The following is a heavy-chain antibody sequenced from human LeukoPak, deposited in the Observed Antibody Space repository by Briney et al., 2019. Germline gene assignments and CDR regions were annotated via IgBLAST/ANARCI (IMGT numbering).Heavy chain of an antibody. CDR1: GIIFSNYA. J-gene: IGHJ2*01. V-gene: IGHV3-64*01. CDR2: ISSDGGST. CDR3: ARGRQGAKTRYFDL. D-gene: IGHD1-26*01. Sequence: GGSLRLSCAASGIIFSNYAMHWVRQGPGKGLECISTISSDGGSTYYANSVKDRFTISRDNSKNTLYLQMGSLRAEDMAVYYCARGRQGAKTRYFDLWGRGTRVTVSS.